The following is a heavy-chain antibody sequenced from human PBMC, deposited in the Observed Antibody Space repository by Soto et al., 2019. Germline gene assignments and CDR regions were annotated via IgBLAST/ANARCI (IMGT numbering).Heavy chain of an antibody. Sequence: SETLSLTCTVSGGSVSSGSYYWSWIRQPPGKGLEWIGYIYYSGSTNYNPSLKSRVTISVDTSKNQFSLKLSSVTAADTAVHYCARGSFPCYDFWSGYYSYYYYYGMDVWGQGTTVTVSS. D-gene: IGHD3-3*01. CDR3: ARGSFPCYDFWSGYYSYYYYYGMDV. CDR2: IYYSGST. J-gene: IGHJ6*02. CDR1: GGSVSSGSYY. V-gene: IGHV4-61*01.